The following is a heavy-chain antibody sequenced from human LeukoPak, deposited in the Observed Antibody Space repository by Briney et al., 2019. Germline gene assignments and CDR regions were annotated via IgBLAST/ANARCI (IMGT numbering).Heavy chain of an antibody. V-gene: IGHV3-13*04. Sequence: GGSLRLSCAASGFTFSRYDMHWVRQATGNGLEWVSAIGTAGDTYYPGSVKGRFTISRENAKNSLYLQMNSLRAGDTAVHYCARGGPLTAAADADAFDIWGQGTMVTVSS. CDR2: IGTAGDT. J-gene: IGHJ3*02. D-gene: IGHD6-13*01. CDR1: GFTFSRYD. CDR3: ARGGPLTAAADADAFDI.